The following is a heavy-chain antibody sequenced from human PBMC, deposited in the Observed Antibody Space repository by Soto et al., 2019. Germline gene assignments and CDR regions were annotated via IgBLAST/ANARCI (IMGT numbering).Heavy chain of an antibody. D-gene: IGHD3-3*01. CDR1: GFTFSSYS. CDR3: ARIGFYDFWSGYEAPMDV. J-gene: IGHJ6*03. Sequence: EVQLVESGGGLVQPGGSLRLSRAASGFTFSSYSMNWVRQAPGKGLEWVSFISSSGTTIYYADSVKGRFTISRDNAKNSLYLQMNSLRAEDTAVYYCARIGFYDFWSGYEAPMDVWGKGTTVTVSS. V-gene: IGHV3-48*01. CDR2: ISSSGTTI.